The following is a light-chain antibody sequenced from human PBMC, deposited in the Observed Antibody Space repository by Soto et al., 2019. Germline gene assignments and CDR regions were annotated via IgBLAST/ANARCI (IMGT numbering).Light chain of an antibody. CDR2: AAS. Sequence: DIQMTQSPSSLSASFGDRVTLTCRASQSIDTYLNWYQQKPGTAPKLLMYAASTLHSGVPSRFSGSGSGTDFTLTISRRQREDFATYFCQQSHSTPYPFGQGTKLEI. V-gene: IGKV1-39*01. J-gene: IGKJ2*01. CDR1: QSIDTY. CDR3: QQSHSTPYP.